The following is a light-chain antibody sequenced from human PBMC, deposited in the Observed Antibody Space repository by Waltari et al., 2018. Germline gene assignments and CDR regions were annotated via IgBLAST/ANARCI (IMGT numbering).Light chain of an antibody. CDR3: QSSDSSLSGVL. CDR1: SSNIGTGYD. Sequence: QSVLAQPPSVSGAPGQRVTISCTGGSSNIGTGYDVHWYQQLPGTAPKLLIYHNNKRPSGVPDRFSGSKSGTSASLAITGLQVEDEADYYCQSSDSSLSGVLFGGGTKVTVL. J-gene: IGLJ2*01. CDR2: HNN. V-gene: IGLV1-40*01.